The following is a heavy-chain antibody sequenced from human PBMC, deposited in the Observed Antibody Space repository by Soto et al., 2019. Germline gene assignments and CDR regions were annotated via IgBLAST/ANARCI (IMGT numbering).Heavy chain of an antibody. Sequence: GGSLRLSCAASGFTFSSYAMSWVRQAPGKGLEWVSAISGSGGSTYYADSVKGRFTISRANSKTTLYLQMNSLRAEDTAVYYCAISLGTSLVDYWGQGTLVTVSS. CDR1: GFTFSSYA. CDR3: AISLGTSLVDY. J-gene: IGHJ4*02. CDR2: ISGSGGST. V-gene: IGHV3-23*01. D-gene: IGHD7-27*01.